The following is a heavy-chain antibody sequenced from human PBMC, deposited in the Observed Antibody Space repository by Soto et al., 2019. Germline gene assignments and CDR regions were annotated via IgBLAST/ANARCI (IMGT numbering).Heavy chain of an antibody. D-gene: IGHD6-6*01. CDR3: ARGGGAKYSSSSYYYYGMDV. V-gene: IGHV3-53*01. J-gene: IGHJ6*02. CDR1: GFTVSSNY. Sequence: PGGSLRLSCAASGFTVSSNYMSWVRQAPGKGLDWVSVIYSGGSTYYADSVKGRFTISRDNSKNTLYLQMNSLRAEDTAVYYCARGGGAKYSSSSYYYYGMDVWGQRTKVTVSS. CDR2: IYSGGST.